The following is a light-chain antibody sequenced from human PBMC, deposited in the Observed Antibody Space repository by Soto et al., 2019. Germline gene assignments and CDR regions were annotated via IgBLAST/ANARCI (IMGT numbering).Light chain of an antibody. J-gene: IGLJ2*01. CDR3: QSYDSSLSVV. Sequence: QSVLTQPPSVSGAPGQRVTISCTGSSSNIGAGYDVHWYQHLPGTAPKFLIYGNSNRPSGVPDRFSGSNSGTSASLAISGLQAEDEADYYCQSYDSSLSVVFGGGTKLTVL. V-gene: IGLV1-40*01. CDR1: SSNIGAGYD. CDR2: GNS.